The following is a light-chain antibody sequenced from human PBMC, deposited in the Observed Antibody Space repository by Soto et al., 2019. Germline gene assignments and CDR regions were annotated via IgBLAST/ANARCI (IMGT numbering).Light chain of an antibody. CDR2: GAS. CDR3: QQYGSSPSIT. V-gene: IGKV3-20*01. J-gene: IGKJ5*01. CDR1: QSVSSN. Sequence: EIVMTQSPATLSVSPGERATLSGRASQSVSSNLAWYQQKPGQAPRLLIYGASSRATGIPDRFSGSGSGTDFTLTISRLEPEDFAVYYCQQYGSSPSITFGQGTRLEIK.